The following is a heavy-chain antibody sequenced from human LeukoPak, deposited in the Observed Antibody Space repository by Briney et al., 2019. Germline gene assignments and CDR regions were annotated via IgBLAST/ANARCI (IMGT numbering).Heavy chain of an antibody. J-gene: IGHJ6*03. V-gene: IGHV1-18*01. Sequence: ASVKVSCKASGYTFTSYGISWVRQAPAQGLEWMGWISAYNGNTNYAQKLQGRVTMTTDTSTSTAYMELRSLRSDDTAVYYCARAVGYCTNGVCYTNYYYYYMDVWGKGTTVTVSS. CDR3: ARAVGYCTNGVCYTNYYYYYMDV. D-gene: IGHD2-8*01. CDR2: ISAYNGNT. CDR1: GYTFTSYG.